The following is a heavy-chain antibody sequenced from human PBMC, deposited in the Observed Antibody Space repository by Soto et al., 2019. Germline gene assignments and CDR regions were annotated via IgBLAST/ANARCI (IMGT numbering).Heavy chain of an antibody. Sequence: GGSLRLSCAASGFTVSSNYMSWVRQAPGKGLEWVSVIYSGGSTYYADSVKGRVTISRDNSKNTLYLQMNSLRAEDTAVYYCARASKGSNYVYYYYYMDVWGKGTTVTVSS. CDR2: IYSGGST. CDR1: GFTVSSNY. CDR3: ARASKGSNYVYYYYYMDV. J-gene: IGHJ6*03. V-gene: IGHV3-66*01. D-gene: IGHD4-4*01.